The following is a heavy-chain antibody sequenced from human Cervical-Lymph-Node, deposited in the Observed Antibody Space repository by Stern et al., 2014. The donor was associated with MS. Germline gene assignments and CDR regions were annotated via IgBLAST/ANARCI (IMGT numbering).Heavy chain of an antibody. D-gene: IGHD5-12*01. CDR3: ARSPATPSGYDRFDY. V-gene: IGHV5-51*03. Sequence: VQLVESGAEVKKPGESLKISCEASGYLFDDYWIGWVRQMSGRGLELVAIIFPRDSNTRYSPSVQGQGTISADKSTRTAYLPWSSLRASNPAMYYWARSPATPSGYDRFDYWGQGALVTVSS. CDR1: GYLFDDYW. CDR2: IFPRDSNT. J-gene: IGHJ4*02.